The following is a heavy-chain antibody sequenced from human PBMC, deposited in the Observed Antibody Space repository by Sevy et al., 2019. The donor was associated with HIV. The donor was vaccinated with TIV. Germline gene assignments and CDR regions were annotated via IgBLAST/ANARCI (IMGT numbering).Heavy chain of an antibody. Sequence: GGSLRLSCAASGFTFSSYAMSWVRQAPGKGLEWVAAIIGSGGSTYYADSVKGRFTISRDNSKNTLYLQMNSLRAEDTAVYDGAKVAGDNYGAGSAGLDPWGQGTLVTVSS. CDR3: AKVAGDNYGAGSAGLDP. D-gene: IGHD3-10*01. J-gene: IGHJ5*02. CDR1: GFTFSSYA. CDR2: IIGSGGST. V-gene: IGHV3-23*01.